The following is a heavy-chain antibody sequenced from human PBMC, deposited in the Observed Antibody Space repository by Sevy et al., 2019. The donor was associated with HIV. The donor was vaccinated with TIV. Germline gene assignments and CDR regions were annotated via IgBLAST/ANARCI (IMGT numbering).Heavy chain of an antibody. Sequence: GGSLRLSCAASGFTFSSYSMNWVRQAPGKGLEWVSSISSSSSYIYYADSVKGRFTISRDNAKNSLYLQMNSLGAEDTAVYYCARDSKYCGGDCKHYYYYYMDVWGKGTTVTVSS. J-gene: IGHJ6*03. CDR1: GFTFSSYS. D-gene: IGHD2-21*02. CDR2: ISSSSSYI. CDR3: ARDSKYCGGDCKHYYYYYMDV. V-gene: IGHV3-21*01.